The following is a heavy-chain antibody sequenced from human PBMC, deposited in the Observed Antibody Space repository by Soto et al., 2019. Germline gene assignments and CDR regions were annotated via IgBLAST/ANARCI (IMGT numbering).Heavy chain of an antibody. CDR2: IFYNGIT. CDR1: GGSISSISHS. J-gene: IGHJ4*02. Sequence: PSETLCLTCTFCGGSISSISHSWGWIRQSPGQGLEWIGNIFYNGITYYNPSLKSRVTISADTSKNHFSLKLRSVTVADTAVYSCARLVTATKYYFDFWGQGSMVTVSS. CDR3: ARLVTATKYYFDF. V-gene: IGHV4-39*02. D-gene: IGHD3-16*02.